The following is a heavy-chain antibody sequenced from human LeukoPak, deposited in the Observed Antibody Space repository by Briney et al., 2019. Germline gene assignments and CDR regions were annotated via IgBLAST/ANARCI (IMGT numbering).Heavy chain of an antibody. Sequence: GGSLRLSCAASGFTFKRYNMHWVRQAPGKGLEWVAFVEDDESSDSYADSVKGRFTNSRDNSKSTVYLQMNSLRPEDTAVYYCVKDGRKYMFDYWGQGILVTVSS. D-gene: IGHD1-1*01. V-gene: IGHV3-30*02. CDR3: VKDGRKYMFDY. J-gene: IGHJ4*02. CDR2: VEDDESSD. CDR1: GFTFKRYN.